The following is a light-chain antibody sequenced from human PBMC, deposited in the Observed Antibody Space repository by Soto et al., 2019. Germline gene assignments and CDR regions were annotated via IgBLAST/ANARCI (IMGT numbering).Light chain of an antibody. Sequence: MSKSPSALSASEGDRVTITCRASQSISSWLAWYQQKPGKAPKLLIYKASSLESGVPSRFSGSGSGTEFTLTISSLQPDDFATYYCQQYNSYSPFGQ. V-gene: IGKV1-5*03. CDR3: QQYNSYSP. CDR1: QSISSW. J-gene: IGKJ1*01. CDR2: KAS.